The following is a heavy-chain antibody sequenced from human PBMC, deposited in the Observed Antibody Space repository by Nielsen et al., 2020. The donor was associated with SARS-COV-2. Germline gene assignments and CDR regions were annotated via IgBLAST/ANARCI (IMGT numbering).Heavy chain of an antibody. Sequence: GESLKISCAASGFNFSIYWMHWVRQAPGKGLVWVSRIISDGTSTSYADSVKGRFTISRDNAKNTLYLQMNSLRAEDTAVYFCARSLVGANSPDYWGQGTLVTVSS. CDR1: GFNFSIYW. V-gene: IGHV3-74*01. CDR3: ARSLVGANSPDY. J-gene: IGHJ4*02. D-gene: IGHD1-26*01. CDR2: IISDGTST.